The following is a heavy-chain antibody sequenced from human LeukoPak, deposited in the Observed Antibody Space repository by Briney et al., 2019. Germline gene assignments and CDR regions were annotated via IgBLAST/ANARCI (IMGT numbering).Heavy chain of an antibody. D-gene: IGHD6-13*01. CDR2: INSDGSST. CDR3: ARVRGSSSHNYYFDY. V-gene: IGHV3-74*01. Sequence: GGSLRLSCAASGFTFSSYWMHWVRQAPGKGLVWVSRINSDGSSTSYADSVKGRFTISRDNAKNSLYLQMNSLRAEDTAVYYCARVRGSSSHNYYFDYWGQGTLVTVSS. J-gene: IGHJ4*02. CDR1: GFTFSSYW.